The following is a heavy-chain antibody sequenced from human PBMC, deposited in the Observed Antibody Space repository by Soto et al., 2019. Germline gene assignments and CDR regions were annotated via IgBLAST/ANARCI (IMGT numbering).Heavy chain of an antibody. Sequence: GGSLRLSCAASGFTFSSYGMHWVRQAPGKGLEWVAVIWYDGSNKYYADSVKGRFTISRDNSKNTLYLQMNSLRAEDTAVYYCAKGAAMAFYGMDVWGQGTTVTVSS. V-gene: IGHV3-30*02. D-gene: IGHD5-18*01. CDR2: IWYDGSNK. CDR3: AKGAAMAFYGMDV. J-gene: IGHJ6*02. CDR1: GFTFSSYG.